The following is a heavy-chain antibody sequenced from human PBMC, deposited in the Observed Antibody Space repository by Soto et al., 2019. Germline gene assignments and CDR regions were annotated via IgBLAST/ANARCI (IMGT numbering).Heavy chain of an antibody. Sequence: SETLSLTCAVYGGSFSGYYWRWIRQPPGKGLEWIGEINHSGSTNYNPSLKSRVTISVDTSKNQFSLKLSSVTAADTAVYYCASAAAPAGDYGGNDWFDPWGQGTLVTVSS. CDR2: INHSGST. D-gene: IGHD4-17*01. V-gene: IGHV4-34*01. CDR1: GGSFSGYY. CDR3: ASAAAPAGDYGGNDWFDP. J-gene: IGHJ5*02.